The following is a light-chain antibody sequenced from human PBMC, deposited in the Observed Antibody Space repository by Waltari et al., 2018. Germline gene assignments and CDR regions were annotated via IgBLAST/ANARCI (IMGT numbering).Light chain of an antibody. CDR1: GSDVGSYNL. V-gene: IGLV2-23*02. Sequence: QSALTQPASVSGSPGQSITISCSGTGSDVGSYNLVSWYQQHPGKAPKLIIYEVNMRPSGVSDRFSGSKSGVTASLTSSGLQAEDEAVYFCCSFATNSSVIFGGGTKLTVL. J-gene: IGLJ2*01. CDR2: EVN. CDR3: CSFATNSSVI.